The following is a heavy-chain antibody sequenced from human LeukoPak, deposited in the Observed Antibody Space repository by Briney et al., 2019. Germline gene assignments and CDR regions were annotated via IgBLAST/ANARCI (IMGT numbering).Heavy chain of an antibody. D-gene: IGHD4-17*01. V-gene: IGHV4-39*01. CDR2: IYYSGST. CDR1: GGSISSSSYY. J-gene: IGHJ6*03. Sequence: SETLSLTCTVSGGSISSSSYYWGWIRQPPGKGLEWIGSIYYSGSTYHNPSLQSRVTISVDTSKNQFSLKLSSVTAADTAMYYCARHSYGDYSRYYYYMDVWGKGTTVAVSS. CDR3: ARHSYGDYSRYYYYMDV.